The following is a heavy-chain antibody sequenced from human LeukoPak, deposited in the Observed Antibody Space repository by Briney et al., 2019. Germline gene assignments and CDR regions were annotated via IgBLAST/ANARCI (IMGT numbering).Heavy chain of an antibody. CDR2: ISSSSSYI. V-gene: IGHV3-21*01. D-gene: IGHD3-3*01. CDR1: GFTFSSYS. J-gene: IGHJ4*02. CDR3: ARDHWSGYAFDY. Sequence: GGSLRLSCAASGFTFSSYSMNWVRQAPGKGLEWVSSISSSSSYIYYADSVKGRSTISRDNAKNSLYLQMNSLRAEDTAVYYCARDHWSGYAFDYWGQGTLVTVSS.